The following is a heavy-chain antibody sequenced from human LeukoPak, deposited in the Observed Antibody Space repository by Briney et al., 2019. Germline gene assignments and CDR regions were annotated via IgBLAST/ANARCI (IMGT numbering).Heavy chain of an antibody. CDR3: ARGYYYDSSGYFTRKANWFDP. V-gene: IGHV4-34*01. J-gene: IGHJ5*02. CDR2: INHSGST. Sequence: PSETLSLTCAVYGGSFSGYYWSWIRQPPGKGLEWIGEINHSGSTNYNPSLKRRVTISVDTSKNQFSLKLSSVTAADTAVYYCARGYYYDSSGYFTRKANWFDPWGQGTLVTVSS. D-gene: IGHD3-22*01. CDR1: GGSFSGYY.